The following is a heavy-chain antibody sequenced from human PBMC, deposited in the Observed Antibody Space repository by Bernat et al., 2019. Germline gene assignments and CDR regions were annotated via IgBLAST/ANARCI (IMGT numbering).Heavy chain of an antibody. Sequence: VQLVESGGGLVQPGGSLRLSCAASGFTFSSYAMSWVRQAPGKGLEWVSAISGSGGSTYYADSVKGRFTISRDNAKNSLYLQMNSLRAEDTAVYYCARDITMVRGVHAFDIWGQGTMVTVSS. CDR3: ARDITMVRGVHAFDI. CDR1: GFTFSSYA. CDR2: ISGSGGST. V-gene: IGHV3-23*04. D-gene: IGHD3-10*01. J-gene: IGHJ3*02.